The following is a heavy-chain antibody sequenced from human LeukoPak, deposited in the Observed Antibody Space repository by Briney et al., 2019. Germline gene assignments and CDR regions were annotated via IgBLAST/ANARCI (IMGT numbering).Heavy chain of an antibody. CDR2: IWYDGSNK. J-gene: IGHJ6*02. V-gene: IGHV3-33*01. CDR1: GFTFSSYG. Sequence: PGGSLRLSCAASGFTFSSYGMHWVRQAPGKGLEWVAVIWYDGSNKYYADSVKGRFTISRDNSKNTLYLQMNSLRAEGTAVYYCARDHIVVVPAPDYYYYGMDVWGQGTTVTVSS. CDR3: ARDHIVVVPAPDYYYYGMDV. D-gene: IGHD2-2*01.